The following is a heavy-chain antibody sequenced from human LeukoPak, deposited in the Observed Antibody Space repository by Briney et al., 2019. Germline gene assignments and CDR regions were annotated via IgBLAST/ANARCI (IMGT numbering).Heavy chain of an antibody. J-gene: IGHJ4*02. CDR3: VRAPATNEWRWMDY. V-gene: IGHV3-7*01. CDR2: IKQDGSEK. D-gene: IGHD2-8*01. Sequence: GGSLRLSCAASGFTFGNYWMGWVRQAPGEGLEWVANIKQDGSEKRYVDPVKGRFTISRDNAKNSLYLQMNSLRAEDTGVYYCVRAPATNEWRWMDYCGQGTLVTVSS. CDR1: GFTFGNYW.